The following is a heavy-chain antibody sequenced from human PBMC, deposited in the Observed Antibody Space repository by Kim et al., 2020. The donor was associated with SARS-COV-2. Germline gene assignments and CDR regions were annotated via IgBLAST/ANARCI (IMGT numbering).Heavy chain of an antibody. Sequence: GGSLRLSCAASGFTFSSYGMHWVRQAPGKGLEWVAVISYDGSNKYYAESMKGRFTISRDNSRNTLYLQMNSLRAEDTAVYYCARMNTYYFDYWGQGTLVTVSS. CDR1: GFTFSSYG. CDR3: ARMNTYYFDY. CDR2: ISYDGSNK. J-gene: IGHJ4*02. V-gene: IGHV3-33*05.